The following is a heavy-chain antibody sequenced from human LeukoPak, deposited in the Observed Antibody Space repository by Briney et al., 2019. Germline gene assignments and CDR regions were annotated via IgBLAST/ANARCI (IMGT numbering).Heavy chain of an antibody. CDR3: ARATHAVWPAPGRWFDP. D-gene: IGHD2-21*01. CDR1: GGSISSGGYY. V-gene: IGHV4-30-2*01. J-gene: IGHJ5*02. Sequence: PSQTLSLTCTVSGGSISSGGYYWSWIRQPPGKGLEWIGYIYHSGSTYYNPSLKSRVTISVDTSKNQFSLKLSSVTAADTAVYYCARATHAVWPAPGRWFDPWGQGTLVTVSS. CDR2: IYHSGST.